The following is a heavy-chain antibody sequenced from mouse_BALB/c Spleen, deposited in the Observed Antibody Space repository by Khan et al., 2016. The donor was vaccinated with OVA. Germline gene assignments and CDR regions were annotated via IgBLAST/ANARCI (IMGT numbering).Heavy chain of an antibody. J-gene: IGHJ3*01. CDR3: ATRYGNPFAF. CDR1: GFNIKDTY. Sequence: VQLKESVAELVKPGASVKLSCSASGFNIKDTYIHWMKQRPEQGLEWIGRIDPPNDDSKYGPKFKAKATLTADTSSNTAYILLISLTSEYPAAYYCATRYGNPFAFWGQGTLVSVAA. D-gene: IGHD2-1*01. V-gene: IGHV14-3*02. CDR2: IDPPNDDS.